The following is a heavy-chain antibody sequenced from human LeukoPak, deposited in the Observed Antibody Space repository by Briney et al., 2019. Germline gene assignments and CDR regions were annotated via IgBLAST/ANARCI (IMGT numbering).Heavy chain of an antibody. V-gene: IGHV3-30*18. CDR3: AKGLGQCSSTSCIEPFDY. CDR2: ISYDGSNK. D-gene: IGHD2-2*01. Sequence: GRSLRLSCAASGFTFSSYGMHWVRQAPGKGLEWVAVISYDGSNKYYADSVKGRFTISRDNSKNTLYLQMNSLRAEDTAVYYCAKGLGQCSSTSCIEPFDYWGQGTLVTVSS. CDR1: GFTFSSYG. J-gene: IGHJ4*02.